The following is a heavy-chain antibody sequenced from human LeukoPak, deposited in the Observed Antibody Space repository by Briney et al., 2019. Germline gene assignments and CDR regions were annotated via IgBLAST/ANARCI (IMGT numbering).Heavy chain of an antibody. Sequence: SETLSLTCSVPSDSINCYYWNWIRQPPGKELEWIAYTHYTGNIKSNPSLKSRVTISVDTSKNQFSLKLSSVTAADTAVYYCARLGYSYAQGAFDIWGQGTMVTVSS. CDR3: ARLGYSYAQGAFDI. J-gene: IGHJ3*02. D-gene: IGHD5-18*01. V-gene: IGHV4-59*08. CDR2: THYTGNI. CDR1: SDSINCYY.